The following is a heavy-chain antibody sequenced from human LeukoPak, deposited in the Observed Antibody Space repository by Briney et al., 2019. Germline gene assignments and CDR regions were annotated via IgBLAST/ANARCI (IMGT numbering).Heavy chain of an antibody. D-gene: IGHD2-21*01. J-gene: IGHJ3*02. V-gene: IGHV4-4*07. CDR1: GASLSSYY. CDR2: TYTSGST. CDR3: TTGDLRPGTFDI. Sequence: SETLSLTCTVSGASLSSYYWSWMRQAAGKGLEWLGRTYTSGSTSYNPSPRSRVTMSVDTSKNQFSLKLRSVTAADTAVYYCTTGDLRPGTFDIWGLGKVVTVSS.